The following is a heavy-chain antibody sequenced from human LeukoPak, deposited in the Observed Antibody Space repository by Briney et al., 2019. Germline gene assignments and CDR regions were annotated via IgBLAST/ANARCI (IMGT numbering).Heavy chain of an antibody. CDR3: ARHPGGVVGASFYYGMDV. V-gene: IGHV4-59*08. CDR1: GGSISSYY. J-gene: IGHJ6*02. D-gene: IGHD2-15*01. Sequence: SETLSLTCTVSGGSISSYYWSWIRQPPGKGLEWIGYIYYSGSTNYNPSLKSRVTISVDTTKNQFSLKLSSVTAADTAVYYCARHPGGVVGASFYYGMDVWGQGTTVTVSS. CDR2: IYYSGST.